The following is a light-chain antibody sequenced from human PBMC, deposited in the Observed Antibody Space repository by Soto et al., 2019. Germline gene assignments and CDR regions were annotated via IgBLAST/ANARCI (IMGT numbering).Light chain of an antibody. CDR1: SSNVGVNF. Sequence: QLVLTQPPSASGTPGQRVTISCSGSSSNVGVNFVYWYQHLPGTAPKLLIYRNDQRPSGVPDRFSGSQSGTSSSLAISGLRYEDEADYYCAAWDDSLRGRVFGTGTKVTVL. J-gene: IGLJ1*01. V-gene: IGLV1-47*01. CDR3: AAWDDSLRGRV. CDR2: RND.